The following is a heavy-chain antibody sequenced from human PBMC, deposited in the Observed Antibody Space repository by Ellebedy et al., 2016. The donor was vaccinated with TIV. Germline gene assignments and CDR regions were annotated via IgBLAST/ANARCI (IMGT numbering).Heavy chain of an antibody. CDR3: AVMTVG. V-gene: IGHV3-74*01. Sequence: GGSLRLXCAASGFTFRSHWVHWVRQAPGKGLVWVSRIKSDGTTTYADSVKGRFTISRDNAKNTVYLQMNSLRVEDTAVYYCAVMTVGWGQGTLVTVYS. J-gene: IGHJ4*02. CDR2: IKSDGTT. CDR1: GFTFRSHW. D-gene: IGHD3-22*01.